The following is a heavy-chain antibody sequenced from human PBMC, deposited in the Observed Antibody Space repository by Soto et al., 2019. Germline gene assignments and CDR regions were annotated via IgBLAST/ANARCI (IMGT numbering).Heavy chain of an antibody. CDR1: GYTYTNYG. Sequence: ASVKVSCRAFGYTYTNYGISWARQAPGQGLEWMGWISAGNGNTVYSQKFQPRVTFTIDTSAGTAYMELSSLRSEDTAAYYCARPVASCPVTYGALGYAYALWGHGTLVT. V-gene: IGHV1-18*04. J-gene: IGHJ1*01. D-gene: IGHD2-2*01. CDR2: ISAGNGNT. CDR3: ARPVASCPVTYGALGYAYAL.